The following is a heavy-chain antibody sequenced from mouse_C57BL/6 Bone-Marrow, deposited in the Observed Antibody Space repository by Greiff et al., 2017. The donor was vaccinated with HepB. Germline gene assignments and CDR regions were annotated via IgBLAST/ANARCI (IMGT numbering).Heavy chain of an antibody. D-gene: IGHD2-5*01. J-gene: IGHJ1*03. Sequence: EVKLMESGGGLVQSGRSLRLSCATSGFTFSDFYMEWVRQAPGKGLEWIAASRNKANDYTTEYSASVKGRFIVSRYNSQSILYLQMNALRAEDTAIYYCARDAPYYSNSYWYFDVWGTGTTVTVSS. CDR1: GFTFSDFY. CDR2: SRNKANDYTT. V-gene: IGHV7-1*01. CDR3: ARDAPYYSNSYWYFDV.